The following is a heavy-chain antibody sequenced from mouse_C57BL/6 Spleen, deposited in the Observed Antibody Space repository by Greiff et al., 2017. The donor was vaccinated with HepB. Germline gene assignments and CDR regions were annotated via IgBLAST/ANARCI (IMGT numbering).Heavy chain of an antibody. Sequence: VQLQQSGPELVKPGASVKIPCKASGYTFTDYNMDWVKQSHGKSLEWIGDINPNNGGTIYNQKFKGKATLTVDKSSSTAYMELRSLTSEDTAVYYCARDCYSTSFAYWGQGTLVTVSA. CDR1: GYTFTDYN. CDR2: INPNNGGT. CDR3: ARDCYSTSFAY. V-gene: IGHV1-18*01. D-gene: IGHD2-3*01. J-gene: IGHJ3*01.